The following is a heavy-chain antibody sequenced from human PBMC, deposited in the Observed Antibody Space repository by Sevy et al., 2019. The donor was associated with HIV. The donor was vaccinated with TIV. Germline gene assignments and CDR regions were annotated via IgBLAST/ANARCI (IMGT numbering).Heavy chain of an antibody. Sequence: LSQLPETLSLTCAVYGGSFSGYYWSWIRQPPGKGLEWIGEINHSGSTNYNPSLKSRVTISVDTSKNQFSLKLSSVTAADTAVYYCARGQYPQRKYGIAAAREFDPWGQGTLVTVSS. J-gene: IGHJ5*02. CDR1: GGSFSGYY. CDR2: INHSGST. V-gene: IGHV4-34*01. D-gene: IGHD6-13*01. CDR3: ARGQYPQRKYGIAAAREFDP.